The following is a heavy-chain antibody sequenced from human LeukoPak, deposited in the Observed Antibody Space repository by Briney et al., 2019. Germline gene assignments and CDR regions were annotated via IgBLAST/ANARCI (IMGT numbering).Heavy chain of an antibody. V-gene: IGHV3-48*01. Sequence: GGSLRLSCAASGFTFSSYSMNWVRQAPWKGLEWISYISSSSSTIYYTDSVKGRFTISRDNAKNSLYLQMNSLRAEDTAVYYCARGIAVAGTGTDYWGQGTLVTVSS. CDR2: ISSSSSTI. CDR1: GFTFSSYS. D-gene: IGHD6-19*01. CDR3: ARGIAVAGTGTDY. J-gene: IGHJ4*02.